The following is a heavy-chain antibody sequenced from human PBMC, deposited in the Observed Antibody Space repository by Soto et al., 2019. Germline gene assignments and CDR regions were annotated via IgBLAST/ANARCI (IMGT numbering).Heavy chain of an antibody. CDR3: ATSPWVYSSSSVGRDFDY. J-gene: IGHJ4*02. V-gene: IGHV5-51*01. Sequence: LGESLNLSCTGSGYSFTIYWIGWVRPLPGKGLEWMGIIYPGDSDTRYSPSFQGQVTISADKSISTAYLQWSSLKASDTAMYYCATSPWVYSSSSVGRDFDYWGQGTLVNVSS. D-gene: IGHD6-6*01. CDR2: IYPGDSDT. CDR1: GYSFTIYW.